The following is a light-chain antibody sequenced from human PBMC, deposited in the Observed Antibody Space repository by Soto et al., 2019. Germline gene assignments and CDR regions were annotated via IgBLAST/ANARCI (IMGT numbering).Light chain of an antibody. V-gene: IGKV3-11*01. CDR2: DAS. CDR3: QQRSKWPLT. Sequence: EIVLTQSPVTLSLSPGDSATLSCRASQSINNYLAWYQQKPGQVPRLIISDASNRATGIPARFSGSGSGTVFTLTISSLEPDDFAVYFCQQRSKWPLTFGGGTKVEIK. CDR1: QSINNY. J-gene: IGKJ4*01.